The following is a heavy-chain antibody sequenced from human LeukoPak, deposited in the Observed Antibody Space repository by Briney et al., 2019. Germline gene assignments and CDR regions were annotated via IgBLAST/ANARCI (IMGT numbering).Heavy chain of an antibody. Sequence: SQTLSLTCTVSGGSISSGSYYWSWIRQPAGKGLEWIGRIYTSGSTNYNPSLKSRVTISVDTSKNQFSLKLSSVTAADTAVYYCARYSVATRYYYYGMDVWGQGTTVTVSS. J-gene: IGHJ6*02. CDR2: IYTSGST. CDR3: ARYSVATRYYYYGMDV. CDR1: GGSISSGSYY. V-gene: IGHV4-61*02. D-gene: IGHD1-26*01.